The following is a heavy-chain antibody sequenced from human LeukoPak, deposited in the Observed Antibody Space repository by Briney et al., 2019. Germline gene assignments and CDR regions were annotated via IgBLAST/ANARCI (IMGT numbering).Heavy chain of an antibody. D-gene: IGHD6-13*01. CDR3: AKALQGIATSGDY. J-gene: IGHJ4*02. CDR2: ISYDGSNK. Sequence: PGGSLRLSCAASGFTFSSYAMHWVRQAPGKGLEWVAVISYDGSNKYYADSVKGRFTISRDNSKNTLYLQMNSLRAEDTAVYYCAKALQGIATSGDYWGQGTLVTVSS. CDR1: GFTFSSYA. V-gene: IGHV3-30*04.